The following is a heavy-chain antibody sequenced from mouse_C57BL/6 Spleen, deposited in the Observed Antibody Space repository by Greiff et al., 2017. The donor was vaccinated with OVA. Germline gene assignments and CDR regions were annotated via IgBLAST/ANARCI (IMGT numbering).Heavy chain of an antibody. CDR2: INPYNGGT. D-gene: IGHD2-5*01. V-gene: IGHV1-19*01. Sequence: VQLQQSGPVLVKPGASVKMSCKASGYTFTDYYMNWVKQSHGKSLEWIGVINPYNGGTSYNQKFKGKATLTVDKSSITAYMELNSLTSEDSAVYYCARRYSNYDYFDYWGQGTTLTVSS. J-gene: IGHJ2*01. CDR1: GYTFTDYY. CDR3: ARRYSNYDYFDY.